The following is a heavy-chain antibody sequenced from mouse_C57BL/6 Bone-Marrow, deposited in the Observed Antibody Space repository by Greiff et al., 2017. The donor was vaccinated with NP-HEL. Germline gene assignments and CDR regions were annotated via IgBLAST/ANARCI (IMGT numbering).Heavy chain of an antibody. CDR1: GYTFTDYN. CDR2: TKKKNGGN. D-gene: IGHD1-1*01. V-gene: IGHV1-22*01. CDR3: ARRPVVAEDAMDY. Sequence: EVQLQQSGPELVKPGASVKMSCKASGYTFTDYNMHWVKQSHGKSLEWRGETKKKNGGNRYNQKFKGKATLTVNKSSSTAYMELRSLTSEDSAVYYCARRPVVAEDAMDYWGQGTSVTVSS. J-gene: IGHJ4*01.